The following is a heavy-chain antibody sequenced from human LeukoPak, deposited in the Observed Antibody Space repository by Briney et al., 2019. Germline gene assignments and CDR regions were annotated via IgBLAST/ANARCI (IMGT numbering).Heavy chain of an antibody. CDR3: AKRNTMVRGGPCFDY. D-gene: IGHD3-10*01. J-gene: IGHJ4*02. Sequence: PGGSLRLSCAASGFRFSSYAMNWVRQAPGKGLEWVSIIFGNGDTTYYADSIKGRFTVSRDNSKDTLYLQMNDLRRDDTAIYYCAKRNTMVRGGPCFDYWGQGLLVTVSS. V-gene: IGHV3-23*01. CDR2: IFGNGDTT. CDR1: GFRFSSYA.